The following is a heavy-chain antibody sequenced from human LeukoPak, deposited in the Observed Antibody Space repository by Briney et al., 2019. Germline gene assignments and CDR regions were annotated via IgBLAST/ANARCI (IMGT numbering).Heavy chain of an antibody. J-gene: IGHJ5*02. CDR3: AREGIVVVPAAPHWFDP. Sequence: SETLSLTCAVYGGSFSGYYWSWTRQPPGKGLEWIGEINHSGSTNYNPSLKSRVTISVDTSKNQFSLKLSSVTAADTAVYYCAREGIVVVPAAPHWFDPWGQGTLVTVSS. D-gene: IGHD2-2*01. CDR1: GGSFSGYY. CDR2: INHSGST. V-gene: IGHV4-34*01.